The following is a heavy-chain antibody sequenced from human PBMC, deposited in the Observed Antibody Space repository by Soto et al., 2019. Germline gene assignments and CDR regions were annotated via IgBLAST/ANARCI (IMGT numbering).Heavy chain of an antibody. J-gene: IGHJ6*02. CDR1: GYSFTSYW. CDR3: ARRGYCSSTSCYSTPPREPLSYYGMDV. CDR2: IYPGDSDT. D-gene: IGHD2-2*01. V-gene: IGHV5-51*01. Sequence: GESLKISCKGSGYSFTSYWIGWVRQMPGKGLEWMGIIYPGDSDTRYSPSFQGQVTISADKSISTAYLRWSSLKASDTAMYYCARRGYCSSTSCYSTPPREPLSYYGMDVWGQGTTVTVSS.